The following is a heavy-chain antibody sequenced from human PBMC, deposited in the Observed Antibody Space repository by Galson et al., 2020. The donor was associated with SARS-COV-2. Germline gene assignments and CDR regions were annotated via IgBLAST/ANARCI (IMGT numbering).Heavy chain of an antibody. D-gene: IGHD3-22*01. J-gene: IGHJ3*02. V-gene: IGHV3-64D*06. Sequence: GGPLRLSCSASGFTFSSYAMHWVRQPPVKCLEYVSAISSNGRSTYYADSVKGRFPISRDNSKKTLYLQMSSLRAEDTAVYYCVKGYYYGSSGYYSFAFEIWGQEKMVTVSS. CDR3: VKGYYYGSSGYYSFAFEI. CDR2: ISSNGRST. CDR1: GFTFSSYA.